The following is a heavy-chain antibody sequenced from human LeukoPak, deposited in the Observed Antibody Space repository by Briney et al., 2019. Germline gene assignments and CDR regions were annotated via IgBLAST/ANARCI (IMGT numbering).Heavy chain of an antibody. CDR1: GFTFSSYW. D-gene: IGHD2-15*01. V-gene: IGHV3-66*01. CDR2: IYSDGST. J-gene: IGHJ3*02. CDR3: ASGRVVVVVAPGAFDI. Sequence: PGGSLRLSCAASGFTFSSYWMSWVRQAPGKGLEWVSVIYSDGSTYYADSVKGRFTISRDNSKNTLYLQMNSLRAEDTAVYYCASGRVVVVVAPGAFDIWGQGTMVTVSS.